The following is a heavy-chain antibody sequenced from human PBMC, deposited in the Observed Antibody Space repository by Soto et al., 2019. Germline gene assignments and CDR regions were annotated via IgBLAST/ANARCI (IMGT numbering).Heavy chain of an antibody. CDR1: GGSFSGYY. J-gene: IGHJ4*02. CDR2: INHSGST. D-gene: IGHD4-17*01. CDR3: ARDPTLRVTSNLYYFDY. Sequence: PSETLSLTCAVYGGSFSGYYWSWIRQPPGKGLEWIGEINHSGSTNYNPSLKSRVTISVDTSKNQFSLKLSSVTAADTAVYYCARDPTLRVTSNLYYFDYWGQGTLVIVSS. V-gene: IGHV4-34*01.